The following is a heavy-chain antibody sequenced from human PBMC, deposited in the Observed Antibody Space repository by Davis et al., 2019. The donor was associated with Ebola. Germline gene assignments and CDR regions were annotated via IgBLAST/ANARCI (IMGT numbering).Heavy chain of an antibody. V-gene: IGHV3-7*01. CDR2: IKQDGSDK. CDR1: GFTFSSYW. CDR3: ATDRSGWYGY. D-gene: IGHD6-19*01. Sequence: GSLKISCAASGFTFSSYWMSWVRQAPGKGLEWVANIKQDGSDKFYVDSVRGRFTISKDNAKNSLYLQMNSLRAEDTAVYYCATDRSGWYGYWGQGTLVTVSS. J-gene: IGHJ4*02.